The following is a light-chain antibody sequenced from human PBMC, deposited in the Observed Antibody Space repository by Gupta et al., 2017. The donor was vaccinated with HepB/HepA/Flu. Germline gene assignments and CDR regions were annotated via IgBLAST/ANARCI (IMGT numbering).Light chain of an antibody. J-gene: IGKJ2*01. Sequence: IVLTQSPGTLSLSPGERATLSCRASQSVSTAYLAWYQQKPGQAPRLLIHSASSRATGVPNRFSGSGYGTEFTLTINRLEPEDFAVYYCQQEDCSSFTFGQGTKLDIK. CDR2: SAS. V-gene: IGKV3-20*01. CDR3: QQEDCSSFT. CDR1: QSVSTAY.